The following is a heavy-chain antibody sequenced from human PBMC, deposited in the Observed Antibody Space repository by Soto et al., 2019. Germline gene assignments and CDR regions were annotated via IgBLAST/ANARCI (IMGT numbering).Heavy chain of an antibody. V-gene: IGHV3-30*04. Sequence: GGSLRLSCAASGFTFSSYAMHWVRQAPGKGLEWVAVISYDGSKKYYADSVKGRFTISRDNSKNTLYLQMNSLRAEDTAVYSCARDTGDGSYYAFDIWGQGTMVTVS. J-gene: IGHJ3*02. CDR2: ISYDGSKK. CDR1: GFTFSSYA. D-gene: IGHD1-26*01. CDR3: ARDTGDGSYYAFDI.